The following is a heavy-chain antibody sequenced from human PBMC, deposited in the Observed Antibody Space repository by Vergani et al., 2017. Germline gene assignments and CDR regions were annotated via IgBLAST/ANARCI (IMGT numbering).Heavy chain of an antibody. CDR1: GFSLSTSGVG. CDR2: IYWDDDK. CDR3: AHRRGTAVAGLMGDAIDI. V-gene: IGHV2-5*02. J-gene: IGHJ3*02. Sequence: QITLKESGPTLVKPTQTLTLTCTFSGFSLSTSGVGVGWIRQPPGKALEWLALIYWDDDKRYSPSLKSRLTITKDTSKNQVVLTMTNMDPVDTATYYCAHRRGTAVAGLMGDAIDIWGQGTMVTVSS. D-gene: IGHD6-19*01.